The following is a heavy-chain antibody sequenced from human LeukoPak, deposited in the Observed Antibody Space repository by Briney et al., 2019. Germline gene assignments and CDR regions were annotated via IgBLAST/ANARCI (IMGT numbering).Heavy chain of an antibody. Sequence: SVTLSLTCTVSGGSISSDSYYWGWIRQPPGKGLEWIGSIYSGGSTYYNPSLKSRVIISVDTSKNQFSLKVSSVTAADTAVYYCARQQIAAARFDDWGQGTLATVSS. J-gene: IGHJ4*02. V-gene: IGHV4-39*01. D-gene: IGHD6-13*01. CDR1: GGSISSDSYY. CDR3: ARQQIAAARFDD. CDR2: IYSGGST.